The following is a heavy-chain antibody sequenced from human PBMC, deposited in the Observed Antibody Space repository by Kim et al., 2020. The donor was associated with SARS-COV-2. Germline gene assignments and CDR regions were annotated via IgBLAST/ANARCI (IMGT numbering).Heavy chain of an antibody. V-gene: IGHV3-23*01. Sequence: GGSLRLSCAASGFSFSSYAMTWFRQAPGKGLEWVSAVSGSGGNTYYADSVKGRFTISRDNSRNTIYLQMNSLRIEDTAVYSCAKVRFGSAVGKDSFDFWGQGSLVTVSS. J-gene: IGHJ4*02. D-gene: IGHD6-13*01. CDR1: GFSFSSYA. CDR2: VSGSGGNT. CDR3: AKVRFGSAVGKDSFDF.